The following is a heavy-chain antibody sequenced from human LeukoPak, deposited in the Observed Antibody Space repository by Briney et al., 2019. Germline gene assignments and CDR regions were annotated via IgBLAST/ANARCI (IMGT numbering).Heavy chain of an antibody. V-gene: IGHV1-2*02. Sequence: ASVKVSCKASGYSFTDYYMHWVRQAPGQGLEWMGWIHPNSGGTNYAQKLQGRVTMTTDTSTSTAYMELRSLRSDDTAVYYCARDIDAGEFDYWGQGTLVTVSS. CDR1: GYSFTDYY. CDR3: ARDIDAGEFDY. J-gene: IGHJ4*02. CDR2: IHPNSGGT. D-gene: IGHD7-27*01.